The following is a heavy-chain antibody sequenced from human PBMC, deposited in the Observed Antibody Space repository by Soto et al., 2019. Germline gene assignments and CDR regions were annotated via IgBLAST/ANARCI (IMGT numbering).Heavy chain of an antibody. J-gene: IGHJ5*02. Sequence: GGSLRLSCAASGFTFDDYTMYWVRQGPGKGLEWVSLITWDGGRTSYADSVKGRFTISRDNNKDSLYLQMNSLKTEDTALYYCAKASMDQRSAYPTYPWFDTWGKATLVTVSS. CDR2: ITWDGGRT. CDR3: AKASMDQRSAYPTYPWFDT. D-gene: IGHD3-3*01. CDR1: GFTFDDYT. V-gene: IGHV3-43*01.